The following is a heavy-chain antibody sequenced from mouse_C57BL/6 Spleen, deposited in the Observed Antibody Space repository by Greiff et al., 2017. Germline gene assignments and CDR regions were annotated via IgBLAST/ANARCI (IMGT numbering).Heavy chain of an antibody. J-gene: IGHJ4*01. CDR1: GYTFTSYW. CDR3: ARSLYYYGSSSYAMDY. CDR2: INPSNGGT. V-gene: IGHV1-53*01. Sequence: VQLQQPGTELVKPGASVKLSCKASGYTFTSYWMHWVKQRPGQGLEWIGNINPSNGGTNYNEKFKSKATLTVDKSSSTAYMQLSSLTSEDSAVYYCARSLYYYGSSSYAMDYWGQGTSVTVSS. D-gene: IGHD1-1*01.